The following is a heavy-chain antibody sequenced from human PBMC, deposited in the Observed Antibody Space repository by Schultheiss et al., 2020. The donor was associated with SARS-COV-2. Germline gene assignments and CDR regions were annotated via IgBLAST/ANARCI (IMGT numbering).Heavy chain of an antibody. J-gene: IGHJ6*02. CDR1: GFTFSSYA. CDR2: ISYDGSNK. D-gene: IGHD2-2*01. Sequence: GGSLRLSCAASGFTFSSYAMHWVRQAPGKGLEWVAVISYDGSNKYYADSVKGRFTISRDNSKNTLYLQMNSLRAEDTAVYYCAKALYCSSTSCYAKARGIYGMDVWGQGTTVTVSS. V-gene: IGHV3-30-3*01. CDR3: AKALYCSSTSCYAKARGIYGMDV.